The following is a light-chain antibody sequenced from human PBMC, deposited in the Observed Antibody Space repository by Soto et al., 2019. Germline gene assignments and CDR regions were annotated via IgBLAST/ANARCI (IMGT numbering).Light chain of an antibody. Sequence: DIPMTQSPSSVSASVGDRVTITCRASQGISSWLAWYQQKPGKVPKLLIYAASTLQSGVPSRFSGSGSGTDFTLTISSLEPEDSAVYYCQQRHMWPITFGQGTLLEI. J-gene: IGKJ5*01. V-gene: IGKV1-12*01. CDR1: QGISSW. CDR3: QQRHMWPIT. CDR2: AAS.